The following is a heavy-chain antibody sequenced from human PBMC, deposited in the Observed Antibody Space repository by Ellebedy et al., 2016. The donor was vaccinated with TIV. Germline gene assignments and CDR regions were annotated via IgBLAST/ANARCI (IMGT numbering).Heavy chain of an antibody. J-gene: IGHJ1*01. CDR1: GYTFTGYY. Sequence: ASVKVSXKASGYTFTGYYMHWVRQAPGQGLEWMGIINPSGGSTIYAQKFQGRVTMTEDTSTDTAYMELSSLRSEDTAVYYCATAESYCGGDCYARAFQHWGQGTLVTVSS. V-gene: IGHV1-46*01. CDR3: ATAESYCGGDCYARAFQH. D-gene: IGHD2-21*02. CDR2: INPSGGST.